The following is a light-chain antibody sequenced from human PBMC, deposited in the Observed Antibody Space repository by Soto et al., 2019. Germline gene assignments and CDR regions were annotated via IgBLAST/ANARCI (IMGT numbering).Light chain of an antibody. Sequence: LTQPASVSGSPGQSITISCTGTSSDVGGYNYVSWYQQHPGKAPKLMIYDVSNRPSGVSNRFSGSKSGNAASLTISGLQAEDEADYYCSSYTSSSSYVFGTGTKVTVL. CDR1: SSDVGGYNY. J-gene: IGLJ1*01. CDR2: DVS. CDR3: SSYTSSSSYV. V-gene: IGLV2-14*01.